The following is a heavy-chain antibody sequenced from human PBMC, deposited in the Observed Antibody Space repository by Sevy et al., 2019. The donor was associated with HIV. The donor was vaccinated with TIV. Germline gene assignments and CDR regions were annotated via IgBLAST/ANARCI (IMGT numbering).Heavy chain of an antibody. J-gene: IGHJ6*02. CDR3: ARGGNGDFWSYEYYYYGMDV. CDR2: MSPNTVAT. V-gene: IGHV1-8*01. CDR1: GYTFTTYD. D-gene: IGHD3-3*01. Sequence: ASVKVSCAAFGYTFTTYDINWVRQAPGQGLEWMGWMSPNTVATGFAQKFQGRVTLTRNKSITTAYMELSSLTYEDTAIYYWARGGNGDFWSYEYYYYGMDVWGQGTTVTVSS.